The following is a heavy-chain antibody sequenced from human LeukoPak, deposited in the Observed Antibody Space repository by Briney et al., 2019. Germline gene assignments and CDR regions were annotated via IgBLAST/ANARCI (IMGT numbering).Heavy chain of an antibody. V-gene: IGHV4-34*01. CDR3: ARGNIGYYYGSENPYFYGMGV. Sequence: PSETLSLTCAVYGGSFSGYHWTWLRQSPGKGLEWIGDINPSGSTYYNPSLKSRATMSVDTSKNQFSLKLSSVTAADTAVYYCARGNIGYYYGSENPYFYGMGVWGQGTTVTVSS. CDR2: INPSGST. D-gene: IGHD3-10*01. CDR1: GGSFSGYH. J-gene: IGHJ6*02.